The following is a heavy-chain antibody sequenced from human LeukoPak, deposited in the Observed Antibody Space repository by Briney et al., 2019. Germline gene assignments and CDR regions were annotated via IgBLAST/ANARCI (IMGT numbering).Heavy chain of an antibody. V-gene: IGHV3-11*04. CDR2: ISSSGSTI. J-gene: IGHJ4*02. CDR1: GFTSSDYH. D-gene: IGHD6-13*01. CDR3: ARDQSWAAAGSFDY. Sequence: KPGGSLRLSCAASGFTSSDYHMSWIRQAPGKGLEWVSYISSSGSTIHYADSVKGRFTISRDNAKNSLYLQMNSLRAEDTAVYYCARDQSWAAAGSFDYWGQGTLVTVSS.